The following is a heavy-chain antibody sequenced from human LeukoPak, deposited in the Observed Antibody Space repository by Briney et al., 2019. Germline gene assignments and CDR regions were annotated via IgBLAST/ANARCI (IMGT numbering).Heavy chain of an antibody. CDR1: GGSISSGSYH. Sequence: PSQTLSLTCTVSGGSISSGSYHWSWIRQPAGKGLEWIGRIYTSGSTDYNPSLKSRVTISVDTSKNQFSLKVSSVTAADTAVYYCARLRDYYYMDVWGKGTTVTVSS. J-gene: IGHJ6*03. V-gene: IGHV4-61*02. CDR3: ARLRDYYYMDV. CDR2: IYTSGST.